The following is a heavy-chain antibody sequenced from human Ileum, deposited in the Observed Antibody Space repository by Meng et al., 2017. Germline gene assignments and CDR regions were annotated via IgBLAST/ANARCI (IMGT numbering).Heavy chain of an antibody. D-gene: IGHD3-16*02. V-gene: IGHV3-74*01. CDR3: ATAGAYRFDY. CDR1: GFTFSSYW. CDR2: INADGSTI. Sequence: EVQLMGSGGGLVQPGGTLRLSCAGSGFTFSSYWIHWVRQAPGQGLVWVSRINADGSTIDYADSVKGRFTISRDNAKNTLYLQMNSLRAEDTAVYYCATAGAYRFDYWGQGTLVTVSS. J-gene: IGHJ4*02.